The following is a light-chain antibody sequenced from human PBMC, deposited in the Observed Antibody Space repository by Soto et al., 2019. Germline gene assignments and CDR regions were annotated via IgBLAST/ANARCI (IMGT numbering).Light chain of an antibody. CDR3: CSFAGSSTVV. V-gene: IGLV2-23*01. Sequence: QSVLTQPASVSGSTGQSITISCTGTSSDVGSYNLVSWYQQHPTKAPKLLIFEGSKRPSGVSNRFSGSKSGNTASLTISGLQAVDEADYYCCSFAGSSTVVFGGGTKVTVL. J-gene: IGLJ2*01. CDR2: EGS. CDR1: SSDVGSYNL.